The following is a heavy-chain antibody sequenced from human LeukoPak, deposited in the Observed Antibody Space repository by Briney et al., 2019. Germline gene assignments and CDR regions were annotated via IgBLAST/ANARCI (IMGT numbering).Heavy chain of an antibody. CDR3: ARHFPESGYYDSSGYYSADAFDI. CDR2: IIPILGIA. D-gene: IGHD3-22*01. Sequence: SVKVSCKASGGTFSSYAISWVRQAPGQGLEWMGRIIPILGIANYAQKFQGRVTITADKSTSTAYMELSSLRSEDTAVYYCARHFPESGYYDSSGYYSADAFDIWGQGTMVTVSS. V-gene: IGHV1-69*04. CDR1: GGTFSSYA. J-gene: IGHJ3*02.